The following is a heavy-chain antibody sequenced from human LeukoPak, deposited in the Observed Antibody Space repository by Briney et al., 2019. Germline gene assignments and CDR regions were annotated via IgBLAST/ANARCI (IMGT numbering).Heavy chain of an antibody. CDR2: INHSGST. CDR3: ARGQGTVTTH. V-gene: IGHV4-34*01. Sequence: KPSETLSLTCAVYGGSFSGYYWSWIRQPPGKGLVWIGEINHSGSTNYNPSLKSRVTISVDTSKNQFSLKLSSVTAADTAVYYCARGQGTVTTHWGQGTLVTVSS. D-gene: IGHD4-17*01. CDR1: GGSFSGYY. J-gene: IGHJ4*02.